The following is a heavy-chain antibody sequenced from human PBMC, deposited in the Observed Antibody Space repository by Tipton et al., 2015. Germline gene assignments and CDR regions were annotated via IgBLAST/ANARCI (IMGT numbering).Heavy chain of an antibody. CDR3: VRSASTASGAPWYFDY. Sequence: QSGPEVKKPGASVKVSCKASGYRFSDYDINWVRQATGQGLQWMGWMDPSSGNAGYEPKFQGRLTMTRNTSINTAYMELTSLRSEDTAVYYCVRSASTASGAPWYFDYWGQGARVSVSS. CDR2: MDPSSGNA. D-gene: IGHD3-10*01. V-gene: IGHV1-8*01. J-gene: IGHJ4*02. CDR1: GYRFSDYD.